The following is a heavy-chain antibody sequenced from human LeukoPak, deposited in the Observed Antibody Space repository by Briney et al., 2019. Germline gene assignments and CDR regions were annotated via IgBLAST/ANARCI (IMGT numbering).Heavy chain of an antibody. Sequence: GGSLRLSCAASGFTFSSYSMNWVRQAPGKGLERVSYISSSSSTIYYADSVKGRFTISRDNAKNSLYLQMNSLRAEDTAVYYCAKDIRATMTGSDAFDIWGQGTMVTVSS. J-gene: IGHJ3*02. D-gene: IGHD3-9*01. V-gene: IGHV3-48*01. CDR3: AKDIRATMTGSDAFDI. CDR2: ISSSSSTI. CDR1: GFTFSSYS.